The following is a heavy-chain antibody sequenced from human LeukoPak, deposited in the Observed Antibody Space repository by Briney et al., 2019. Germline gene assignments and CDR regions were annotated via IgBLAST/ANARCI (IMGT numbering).Heavy chain of an antibody. D-gene: IGHD2-21*01. CDR2: IIPVFGTA. CDR3: ARGMTAPLFDMDV. Sequence: GASVKVSCKASGGTFSSYAISWVRQAPGQGLEWMGRIIPVFGTANYAQKFQGRATITTDESTSTAYMELSSLRSEDTAVYYCARGMTAPLFDMDVWGKGTTVTVSS. CDR1: GGTFSSYA. V-gene: IGHV1-69*05. J-gene: IGHJ6*03.